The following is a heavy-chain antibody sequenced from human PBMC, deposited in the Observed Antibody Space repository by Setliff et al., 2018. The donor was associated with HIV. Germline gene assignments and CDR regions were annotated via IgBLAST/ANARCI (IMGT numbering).Heavy chain of an antibody. CDR3: ARAPGPYGDYNWFDP. CDR1: GGSISSYY. CDR2: IYTSGST. Sequence: PSETLSLTCTVSGGSISSYYWSWIRQPAGKGLEWIGRIYTSGSTNYNPSLKSRVTISVDTSKNQFSLKLSSVTAADTAVYHCARAPGPYGDYNWFDPWGQGALVTVSS. V-gene: IGHV4-4*07. J-gene: IGHJ5*02. D-gene: IGHD4-17*01.